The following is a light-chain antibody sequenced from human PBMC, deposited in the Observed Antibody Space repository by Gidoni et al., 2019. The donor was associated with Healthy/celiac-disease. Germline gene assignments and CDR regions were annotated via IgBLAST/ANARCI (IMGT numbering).Light chain of an antibody. J-gene: IGKJ1*01. CDR1: QCVISN. Sequence: EIVMTQSPASLSVSPGERATLSCRSSQCVISNLAWYQQKPGQAPRILIYDAATRANGSPARFSGSGSGTEFTITISSMQSQDFAVYYCQQYNNWPPWTFGQGTKVEIK. V-gene: IGKV3-15*01. CDR2: DAA. CDR3: QQYNNWPPWT.